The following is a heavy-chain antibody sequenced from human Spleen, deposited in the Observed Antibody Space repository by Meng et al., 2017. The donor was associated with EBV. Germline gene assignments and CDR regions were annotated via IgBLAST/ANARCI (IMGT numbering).Heavy chain of an antibody. CDR2: INAGNGDI. D-gene: IGHD5-12*01. V-gene: IGHV1-3*01. CDR3: ASYTSKGYAIDY. Sequence: QVQLVQSGATATKPVASVMSSFKASRYIFSSYAMHWVRQAPVQGLEWMEWINAGNGDIKYSQKFQVRITITTYTSAITVYMELSSLRSEDTAVYYCASYTSKGYAIDYWGRGTLVTVSS. J-gene: IGHJ4*02. CDR1: RYIFSSYA.